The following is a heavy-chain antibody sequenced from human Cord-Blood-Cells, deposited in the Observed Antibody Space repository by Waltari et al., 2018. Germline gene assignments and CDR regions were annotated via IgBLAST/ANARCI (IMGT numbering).Heavy chain of an antibody. CDR2: IYYSGST. J-gene: IGHJ3*02. CDR3: AEWKTGHDAFDI. CDR1: GGSISSGGYY. Sequence: QVQLQESGPGLVKPSQTLSLTCTVSGGSISSGGYYWSWIRQHPGKGLEWIGYIYYSGSTYYNPSLKSRVTISVDTSKNQFSLKRISVTVADTAVYYCAEWKTGHDAFDIWGQGTMVTVSS. D-gene: IGHD1-1*01. V-gene: IGHV4-31*03.